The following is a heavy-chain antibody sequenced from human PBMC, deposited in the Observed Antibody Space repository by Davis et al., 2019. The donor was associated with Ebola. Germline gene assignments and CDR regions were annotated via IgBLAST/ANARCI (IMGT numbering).Heavy chain of an antibody. D-gene: IGHD6-19*01. CDR3: ARVESSGLDY. Sequence: SETLSLTCSVSGGSISSYYWSWIRQPPGKGLEWIGYIYYSGSTNYNPSLKSRVTISVDTSKNQFSLKLSSVTAADTAVYYCARVESSGLDYWGQGTLVTVSS. CDR1: GGSISSYY. J-gene: IGHJ4*02. V-gene: IGHV4-59*01. CDR2: IYYSGST.